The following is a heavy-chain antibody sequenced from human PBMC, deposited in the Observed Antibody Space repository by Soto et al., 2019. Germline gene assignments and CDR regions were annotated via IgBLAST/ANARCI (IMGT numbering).Heavy chain of an antibody. CDR2: ISGSCGRS. Sequence: EVQLLDSGGGLVQPGGSLRLSCAASGFTFSNYAMTWVRQGPAKGLDWVSGISGSCGRSYYAYSVKGRFTISRDNSKSPLYLHMNSLTAEDTAVYYCAKAYFVWSSEQPYYCDYWGQGTLVTVAS. CDR1: GFTFSNYA. V-gene: IGHV3-23*01. CDR3: AKAYFVWSSEQPYYCDY. D-gene: IGHD3-16*01. J-gene: IGHJ4*02.